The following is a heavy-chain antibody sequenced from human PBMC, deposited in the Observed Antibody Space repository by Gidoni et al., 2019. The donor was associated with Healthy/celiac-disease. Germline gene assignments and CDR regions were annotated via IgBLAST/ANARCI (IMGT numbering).Heavy chain of an antibody. CDR3: AKEMGATFSFYYYGMDV. CDR2: ISYDGSNK. V-gene: IGHV3-30*18. CDR1: GFTFSSYG. Sequence: QVQLVESGGGVVQPGRSLRLSCAASGFTFSSYGMHWVRQAPGKGLEWVAVISYDGSNKYYADSVKGRFTISRDNSKNTLYLQMNSLRAEDTAVYYCAKEMGATFSFYYYGMDVWGQGTTVTVSS. J-gene: IGHJ6*02. D-gene: IGHD1-26*01.